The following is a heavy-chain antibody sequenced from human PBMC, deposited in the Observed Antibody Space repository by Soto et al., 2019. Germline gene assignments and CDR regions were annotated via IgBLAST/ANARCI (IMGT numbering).Heavy chain of an antibody. V-gene: IGHV4-59*08. D-gene: IGHD1-26*01. CDR3: ARQGVGPLHGLVDV. CDR1: GGSISSYY. CDR2: VHHSWGS. J-gene: IGHJ6*04. Sequence: QVQLQESGPGLVKPSETLSLSCTVSGGSISSYYWSWFRQSPGKRMEWIGYVHHSWGSSYNPSLQSRVAISLDPAKSQFSLKATSVTATDQAVYYCARQGVGPLHGLVDVWGKGTTVTVSS.